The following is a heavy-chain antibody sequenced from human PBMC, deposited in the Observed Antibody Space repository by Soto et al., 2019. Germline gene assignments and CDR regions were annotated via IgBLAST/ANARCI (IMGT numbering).Heavy chain of an antibody. D-gene: IGHD3-16*01. CDR1: GYTFTNYG. J-gene: IGHJ4*02. Sequence: QVQVVQSGPEVRESGASVKVSCKASGYTFTNYGVSWVRQAPGQGLEWMGWISAYNGNRNMAQKCQGRLTMTTETSTSTAYMELRSLRSDDTAVYYCVRDRAGAVSAPGHFDYWGQGTLLTVSS. V-gene: IGHV1-18*04. CDR3: VRDRAGAVSAPGHFDY. CDR2: ISAYNGNR.